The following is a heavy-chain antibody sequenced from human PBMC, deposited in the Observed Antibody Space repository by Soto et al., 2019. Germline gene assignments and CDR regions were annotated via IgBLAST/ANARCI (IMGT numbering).Heavy chain of an antibody. CDR1: GYTFTTFW. CDR3: ARLYCTSDTCDSWFDP. J-gene: IGHJ5*02. Sequence: XESLRISFTGFGYTFTTFWISLVRQMPGKGLEWMGRIDPSDSNTKYSPTFQGHVSISVDKSISTAYLQWSSLKASDTAIYYCARLYCTSDTCDSWFDPWGQGTLVTVSS. CDR2: IDPSDSNT. V-gene: IGHV5-10-1*01. D-gene: IGHD2-8*02.